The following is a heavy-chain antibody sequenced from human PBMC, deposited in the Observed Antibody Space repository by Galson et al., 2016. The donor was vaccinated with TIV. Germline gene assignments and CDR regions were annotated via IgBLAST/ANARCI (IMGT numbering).Heavy chain of an antibody. CDR2: ILPISRTA. J-gene: IGHJ4*02. D-gene: IGHD2-21*02. Sequence: SVKVSCKASGGTLSNDPITWVRQAPGQGLEWMGGILPISRTANYAQKFQGRVTFTADDSTRTAYMELSSLKSDDTAVYYCARDVPCGGACYFFDFWGQGTPVTVSA. CDR3: ARDVPCGGACYFFDF. CDR1: GGTLSNDP. V-gene: IGHV1-69*13.